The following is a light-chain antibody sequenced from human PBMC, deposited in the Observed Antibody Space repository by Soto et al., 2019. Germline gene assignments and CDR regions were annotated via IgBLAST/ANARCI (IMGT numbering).Light chain of an antibody. V-gene: IGKV2-28*01. Sequence: DIVMTQSPLSLPVTPGEPASISCRSSQSLLHSNGYNYLDWYLQKTGQSPQLLIYLGSNRVSGGPDRFSGSGSGTDFTLKISRVEAEDVGCYYCMQALQTPWPFSEGTKEGIK. CDR1: QSLLHSNGYNY. CDR2: LGS. CDR3: MQALQTPWP. J-gene: IGKJ1*01.